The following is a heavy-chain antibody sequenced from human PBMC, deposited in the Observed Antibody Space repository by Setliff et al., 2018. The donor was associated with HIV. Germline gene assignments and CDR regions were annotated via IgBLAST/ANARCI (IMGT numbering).Heavy chain of an antibody. D-gene: IGHD6-13*01. CDR2: IHYTGST. CDR1: GGSISNYY. CDR3: AREERIAAAGA. J-gene: IGHJ5*02. V-gene: IGHV4-59*12. Sequence: SETLSLTCTVSGGSISNYYWSWIRQPPGKGLEWIGYIHYTGSTTYNPSLKSRVTISVDTSKNQFSLKLSSVTAADTAVYYCAREERIAAAGAWGQGTLVTVSS.